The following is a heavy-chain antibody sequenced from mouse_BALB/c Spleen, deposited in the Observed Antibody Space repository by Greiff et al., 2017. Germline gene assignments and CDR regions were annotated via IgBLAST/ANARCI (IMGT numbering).Heavy chain of an antibody. CDR2: ISDGGSYT. CDR3: ASAMITTSYWYFDV. D-gene: IGHD2-4*01. Sequence: DVKLQESGGGLVKPGGSLKLSCAASGFTFSDYYMYWVRQTPEKRLEWVATISDGGSYTCYPDSVKGRFTISRDNAKNNLYLQMSSLKSEDTAMYYCASAMITTSYWYFDVWGAGTTVTVSS. J-gene: IGHJ1*01. CDR1: GFTFSDYY. V-gene: IGHV5-4*02.